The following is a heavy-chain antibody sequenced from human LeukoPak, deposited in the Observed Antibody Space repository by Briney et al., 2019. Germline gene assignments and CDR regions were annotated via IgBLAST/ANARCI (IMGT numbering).Heavy chain of an antibody. CDR1: GFTFRSYA. D-gene: IGHD2-21*01. J-gene: IGHJ4*02. CDR3: AKDLGPHIVVAAYDDY. Sequence: GSLRLSCAVSGFTFRSYAMSWVRQAPGKGLEWVSTISGSGVTTYYADSVKGRFTISRDNSKSTLYLQMNSLRAEDTAVYYCAKDLGPHIVVAAYDDYWGQGTLVTVSS. V-gene: IGHV3-23*01. CDR2: ISGSGVTT.